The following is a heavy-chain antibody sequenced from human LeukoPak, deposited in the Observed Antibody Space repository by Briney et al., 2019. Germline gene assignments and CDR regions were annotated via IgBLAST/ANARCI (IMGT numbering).Heavy chain of an antibody. CDR1: GGTFSSYA. Sequence: SVKVSCKASGGTFSSYAISWVRQAPGQGLEWMGGIIPIFGTANYAQKFQGRVTITADESTSTAYMELSSLRSEDTAVYYCARFGKAGADGFAYWGKGTRVTVPS. J-gene: IGHJ4*02. D-gene: IGHD3-10*01. V-gene: IGHV1-69*13. CDR3: ARFGKAGADGFAY. CDR2: IIPIFGTA.